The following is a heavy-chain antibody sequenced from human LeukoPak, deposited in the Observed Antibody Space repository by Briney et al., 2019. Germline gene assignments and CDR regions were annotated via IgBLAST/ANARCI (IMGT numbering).Heavy chain of an antibody. D-gene: IGHD6-13*01. CDR1: GFTFSNYA. V-gene: IGHV3-30*04. Sequence: GXSLRLSCAASGFTFSNYAMHWVRQAPGKGLEWMAVISYDGSNKYYADSVKGRFTISRDNSKNTLYLQMNSLRPEDTAVYYCXKRGEGVSSSWYMNNWFDPWGQGTLVTVSS. J-gene: IGHJ5*02. CDR3: XKRGEGVSSSWYMNNWFDP. CDR2: ISYDGSNK.